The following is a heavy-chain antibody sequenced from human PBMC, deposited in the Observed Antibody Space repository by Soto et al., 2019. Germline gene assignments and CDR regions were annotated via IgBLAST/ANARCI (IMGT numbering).Heavy chain of an antibody. J-gene: IGHJ5*02. Sequence: SETLSLTCTVSGGSISSGGYYWRWIRQHPGKGLEWIGYIYYSGSTYYNPSLKSRVTISVDTSKNQFSLKLSSVTAADTAVYYCARGEKDYGDYFLWFDPWGQGTLVTVSS. D-gene: IGHD4-17*01. CDR2: IYYSGST. CDR1: GGSISSGGYY. CDR3: ARGEKDYGDYFLWFDP. V-gene: IGHV4-31*03.